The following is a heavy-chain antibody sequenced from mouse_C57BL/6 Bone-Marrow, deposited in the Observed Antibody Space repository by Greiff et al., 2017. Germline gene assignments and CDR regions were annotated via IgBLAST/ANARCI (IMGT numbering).Heavy chain of an antibody. CDR2: INPSNGGP. CDR3: ARSGNWGPCAY. CDR1: GYTFTSYW. Sequence: QVQLQQSGTELVKPGASVKLSCKASGYTFTSYWMHWVKQRPGQGLEWIGNINPSNGGPNYNEKIKSKATLTVDKSSSTAYMQLSSLTSEDSAVYYCARSGNWGPCAYWGQGTLVTVSA. V-gene: IGHV1-53*01. J-gene: IGHJ3*01. D-gene: IGHD4-1*01.